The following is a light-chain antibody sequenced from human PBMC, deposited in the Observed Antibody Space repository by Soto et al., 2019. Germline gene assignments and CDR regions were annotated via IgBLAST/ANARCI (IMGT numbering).Light chain of an antibody. CDR3: QQYHNWPPVT. CDR1: QSVSSN. Sequence: EFVLTQSPGTLSLSPGERATLTCRASQSVSSNLAWYQQKPGQAPRLLIYGASTRATGIPARFSGSGSGTEFTLIISSLQSEDFAVYYCQQYHNWPPVTFGQGTKVDIK. CDR2: GAS. V-gene: IGKV3-15*01. J-gene: IGKJ1*01.